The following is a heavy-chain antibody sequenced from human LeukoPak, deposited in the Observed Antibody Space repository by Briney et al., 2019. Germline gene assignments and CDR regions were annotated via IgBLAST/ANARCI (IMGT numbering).Heavy chain of an antibody. CDR3: ARLGRQTSDAFDI. CDR2: IWYDGSNK. J-gene: IGHJ3*02. CDR1: GFTFSSYG. Sequence: PGGSLRLSCAASGFTFSSYGTHWVRQAPGKGLEWVAVIWYDGSNKYYADSVKGRFTISRDNSKNTLYLQMNSLRAEDTAVYYCARLGRQTSDAFDIWGQGTMVTVSS. V-gene: IGHV3-33*01.